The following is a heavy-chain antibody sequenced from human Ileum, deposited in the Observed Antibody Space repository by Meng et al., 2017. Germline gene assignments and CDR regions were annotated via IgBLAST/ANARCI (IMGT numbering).Heavy chain of an antibody. CDR1: GFTVSHNY. CDR2: IYICGNT. J-gene: IGHJ5*02. V-gene: IGHV3-66*02. CDR3: ARAGNGDSWNWFGP. Sequence: VTRVGAGGGFVQPGGYLRLSCAVSGFTVSHNYMAWVRQAPGKGLEWLSIIYICGNTYYTDSVKGRFTISRDNSKNTLYLQMNSLRVEDTAFYYCARAGNGDSWNWFGPWGQGTLVTVSS. D-gene: IGHD4-17*01.